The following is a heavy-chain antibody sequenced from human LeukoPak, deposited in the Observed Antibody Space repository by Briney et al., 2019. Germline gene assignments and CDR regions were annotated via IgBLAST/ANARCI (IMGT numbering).Heavy chain of an antibody. Sequence: GGSLRLSCAASGFTFSSYAMSWVRQAPGKGLEWVAVISYDGSNKYYADSVKGRFTISRDNSKNTLYLQMNSLRAEDTAVYYCAKGAYYYDSSGQDYWGQGTLVTVSS. CDR1: GFTFSSYA. V-gene: IGHV3-30*18. J-gene: IGHJ4*02. CDR2: ISYDGSNK. D-gene: IGHD3-22*01. CDR3: AKGAYYYDSSGQDY.